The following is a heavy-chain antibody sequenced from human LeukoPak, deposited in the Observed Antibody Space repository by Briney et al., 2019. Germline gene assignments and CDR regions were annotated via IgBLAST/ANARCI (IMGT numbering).Heavy chain of an antibody. Sequence: SETLSLTCTVSGGSISSYYWSWIRQPPGKGLEWIGYIYYSGSTNYNPSLKSRVTISVDTSKNQFSLKLSSVTAADTAVYYCARRGTAIEDYFDYWGQGALVTVSS. D-gene: IGHD2-21*02. CDR2: IYYSGST. CDR1: GGSISSYY. CDR3: ARRGTAIEDYFDY. J-gene: IGHJ4*02. V-gene: IGHV4-59*08.